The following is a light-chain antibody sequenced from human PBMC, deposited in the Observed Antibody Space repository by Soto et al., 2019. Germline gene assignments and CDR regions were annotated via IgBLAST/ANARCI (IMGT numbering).Light chain of an antibody. CDR3: QQYNKWPIT. V-gene: IGKV3D-15*01. J-gene: IGKJ1*01. CDR1: QSVSNN. Sequence: EIVMTQSPATLSVSPGERATLSCRASQSVSNNLAWYQQKPGQAPRLLIYGASTRATGIPARFSGSGSGTDFTLTISSLQSEDFAVYSCQQYNKWPITFGQGTKVDIK. CDR2: GAS.